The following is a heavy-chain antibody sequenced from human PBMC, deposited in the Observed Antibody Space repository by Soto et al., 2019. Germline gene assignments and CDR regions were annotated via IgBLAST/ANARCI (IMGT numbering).Heavy chain of an antibody. CDR2: ISGSGGST. CDR1: GFTFSSYV. Sequence: EVQLLESGGGLVQPGGSLRLSCAASGFTFSSYVMSWVRQAPGKGLEWVSAISGSGGSTYYADSVKGRFTISRDNSKNTLYLQMSSLRAEDTAVFYCAKALARNNWNSGFDYWGQGALVTVSS. J-gene: IGHJ4*02. V-gene: IGHV3-23*01. CDR3: AKALARNNWNSGFDY. D-gene: IGHD1-7*01.